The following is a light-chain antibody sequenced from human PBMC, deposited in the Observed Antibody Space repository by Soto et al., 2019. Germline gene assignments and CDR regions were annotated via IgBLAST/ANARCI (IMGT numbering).Light chain of an antibody. CDR2: YDS. Sequence: SYELTQPPSVSVAPGKTARITCGGNNIGSKSVHWYKQKPGQAPVLVIYYDSDRPSGIPERFSGSNSGNTAILTISRVEAGDEADYYCQVWDSSSDHWVFGGGTKLTVL. CDR1: NIGSKS. V-gene: IGLV3-21*04. J-gene: IGLJ3*02. CDR3: QVWDSSSDHWV.